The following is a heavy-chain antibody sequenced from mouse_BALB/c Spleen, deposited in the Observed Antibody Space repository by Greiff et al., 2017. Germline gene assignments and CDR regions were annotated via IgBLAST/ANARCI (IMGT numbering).Heavy chain of an antibody. D-gene: IGHD2-2*01. J-gene: IGHJ4*01. Sequence: EVKLLESGGGLVQPGGSLKLSCAASGFDFSRYWMSWVRQAPGKGLEWIGEINPDSSTINYTPSLKDKFIISRDNAKNTLYLQMSKVRSEDTALYYCARIYYGYDYAMDYWGQGTSVTVSS. CDR2: INPDSSTI. CDR3: ARIYYGYDYAMDY. V-gene: IGHV4-1*02. CDR1: GFDFSRYW.